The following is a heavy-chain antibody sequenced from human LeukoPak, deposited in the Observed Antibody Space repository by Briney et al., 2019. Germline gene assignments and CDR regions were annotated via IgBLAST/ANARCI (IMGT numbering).Heavy chain of an antibody. CDR3: ARESDRYCSSTSCPNWYDP. D-gene: IGHD2-2*01. Sequence: SETLSLTCTVSGGSISSTNYYWGWIRQPPGTGLEWIGSIYYSGSTYHNPSLKSRVTISVDTSKTQFSLKLSSVTAADTAVYYCARESDRYCSSTSCPNWYDPWGQGTLVTVSS. CDR2: IYYSGST. CDR1: GGSISSTNYY. J-gene: IGHJ5*02. V-gene: IGHV4-39*07.